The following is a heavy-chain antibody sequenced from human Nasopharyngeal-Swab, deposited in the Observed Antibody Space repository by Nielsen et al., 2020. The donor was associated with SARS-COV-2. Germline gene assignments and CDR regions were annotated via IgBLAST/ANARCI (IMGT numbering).Heavy chain of an antibody. D-gene: IGHD1-26*01. CDR2: ISYDGSKK. Sequence: GESLKISCAASGFTFSSYGMHWVRQAPGKGLEWVAVISYDGSKKYYADSVKGRFTISRDNSKNTLYLQMNSLRAEDTAVYYCAKVFDSAWATGAFDIWGQGTMVTVSS. CDR3: AKVFDSAWATGAFDI. CDR1: GFTFSSYG. J-gene: IGHJ3*02. V-gene: IGHV3-30*18.